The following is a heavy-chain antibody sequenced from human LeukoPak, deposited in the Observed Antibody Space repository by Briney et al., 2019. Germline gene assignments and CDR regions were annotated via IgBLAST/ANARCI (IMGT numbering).Heavy chain of an antibody. Sequence: GGSLRLSCAASGFTFSSSAMSWVRQAPGKGLEWVSGISGRDGSTYYADSVKGRFTISRDNSKNTLYLQMNSLRAEDTAVYYCASAPTRYDSSGYTVAYWGQGTLVTVSS. V-gene: IGHV3-23*01. CDR1: GFTFSSSA. CDR3: ASAPTRYDSSGYTVAY. J-gene: IGHJ4*02. D-gene: IGHD3-22*01. CDR2: ISGRDGST.